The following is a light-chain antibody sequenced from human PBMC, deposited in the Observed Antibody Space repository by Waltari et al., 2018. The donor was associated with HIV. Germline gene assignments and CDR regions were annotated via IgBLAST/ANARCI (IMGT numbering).Light chain of an antibody. Sequence: DIQMTQSPSSLSASVGDSVTITCRASQDIDDFLTWLQHKPGKAPKSLIYAASFLQSGVPSRFRGRGSGTDFTLTIDNLQPEDFATYYCQQYKSYPLTFGGGTKVEMK. V-gene: IGKV1-16*01. J-gene: IGKJ4*01. CDR1: QDIDDF. CDR3: QQYKSYPLT. CDR2: AAS.